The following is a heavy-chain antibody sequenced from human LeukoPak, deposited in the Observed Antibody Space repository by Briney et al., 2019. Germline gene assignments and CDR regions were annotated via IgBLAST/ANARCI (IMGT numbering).Heavy chain of an antibody. CDR3: ARVIAAACFDY. D-gene: IGHD6-13*01. J-gene: IGHJ4*02. V-gene: IGHV3-30*04. CDR2: ISYDGSNK. Sequence: GGALRLSCAASGFTFTSYAMHWVRQAPGEGLGWVAVISYDGSNKYYADSVKGRFTISRDNSKNTLYLQMNSLRAEDTAVYYCARVIAAACFDYWGQGTLVTVSS. CDR1: GFTFTSYA.